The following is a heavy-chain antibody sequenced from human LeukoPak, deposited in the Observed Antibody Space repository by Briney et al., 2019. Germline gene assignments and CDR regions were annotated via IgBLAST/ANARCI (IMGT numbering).Heavy chain of an antibody. J-gene: IGHJ4*02. D-gene: IGHD2-2*01. Sequence: PGGSLRLSCAASGFIVSSNYMSWVRQAPGKGLEWVSVIYSGGSTYYADSVKGRFTISRDNSKNTLYLQMNSLRAEDTAVYYCARVRYCSSTSCSNFDYWGQGTLVTVSS. CDR3: ARVRYCSSTSCSNFDY. V-gene: IGHV3-66*02. CDR1: GFIVSSNY. CDR2: IYSGGST.